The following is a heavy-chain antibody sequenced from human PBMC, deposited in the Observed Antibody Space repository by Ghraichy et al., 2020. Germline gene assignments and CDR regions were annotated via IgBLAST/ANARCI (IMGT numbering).Heavy chain of an antibody. CDR2: LSYTGYT. V-gene: IGHV4-30-4*01. J-gene: IGHJ5*02. Sequence: SETLSLTCSVSGDSISSGDYYWNRIRQSPEKGLEWIGYLSYTGYTYYSPSLRSRVTTSLDTSKNQLSLKMRSVTAADTAVYYCARGYCSGANCYSELFDPWGQGILVTVSS. CDR3: ARGYCSGANCYSELFDP. CDR1: GDSISSGDYY. D-gene: IGHD2-15*01.